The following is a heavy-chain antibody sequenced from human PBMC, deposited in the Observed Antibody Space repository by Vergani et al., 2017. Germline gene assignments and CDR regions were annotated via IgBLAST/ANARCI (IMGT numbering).Heavy chain of an antibody. Sequence: EVQLVESGGVVVQPGGSLRLSCAASGFTFDDYTMHWVRQAPGKGLEWVSLISWDGGSTYYADSVKGRFTISRDNSKNSLYLQMNSLRTEDTALYYCAKALRAHLTQYYMDVWGKGTTVTVSS. CDR1: GFTFDDYT. V-gene: IGHV3-43*01. CDR3: AKALRAHLTQYYMDV. CDR2: ISWDGGST. J-gene: IGHJ6*03.